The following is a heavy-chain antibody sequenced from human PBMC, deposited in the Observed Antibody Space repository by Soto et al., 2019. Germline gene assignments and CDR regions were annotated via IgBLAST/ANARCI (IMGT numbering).Heavy chain of an antibody. CDR1: GGSVSSGSYY. Sequence: QVQLQESGPGLVKPSETLSLTCTVSGGSVSSGSYYWSWIRQPPGKGLEWIGYIYYSGSTNYNPSLKSRVTISVDTSKNQFSLKLSSVTAADTAVYYCATNGGYSYGYGVYWGQGTLVTVSP. V-gene: IGHV4-61*01. J-gene: IGHJ4*02. CDR2: IYYSGST. D-gene: IGHD5-18*01. CDR3: ATNGGYSYGYGVY.